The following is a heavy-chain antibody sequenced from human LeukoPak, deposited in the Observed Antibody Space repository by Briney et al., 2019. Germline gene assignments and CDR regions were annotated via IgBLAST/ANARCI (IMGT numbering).Heavy chain of an antibody. Sequence: ASVKVSCKASGYSFSDYSMHWVRQAPGQGLEWMGRVNSNSGDTMYAQNFQGRVTMTRDTSINTAYMELSGLTSDDTAVYYCARGGSGSGYLYYFDYWRQGTLVSVSS. CDR2: VNSNSGDT. CDR3: ARGGSGSGYLYYFDY. CDR1: GYSFSDYS. J-gene: IGHJ4*02. D-gene: IGHD3-10*01. V-gene: IGHV1-2*06.